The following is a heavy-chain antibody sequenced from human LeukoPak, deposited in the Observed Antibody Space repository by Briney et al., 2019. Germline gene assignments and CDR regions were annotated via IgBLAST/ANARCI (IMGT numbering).Heavy chain of an antibody. D-gene: IGHD6-13*01. CDR2: IYYSGST. Sequence: SETLSLTCTVSGGSISSSSYYWGWIRQPPGKGLEWIGSIYYSGSTYYNPSLKSRVTISVDTSKNQFSLKLSSVTAADTAVHYCASPGIAAAGTVNDYWGQGTLVTVSS. V-gene: IGHV4-39*01. CDR3: ASPGIAAAGTVNDY. CDR1: GGSISSSSYY. J-gene: IGHJ4*02.